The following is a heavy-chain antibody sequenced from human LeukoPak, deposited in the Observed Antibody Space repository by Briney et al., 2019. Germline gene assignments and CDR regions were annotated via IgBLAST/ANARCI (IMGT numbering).Heavy chain of an antibody. CDR3: ARGRRDIVVVPAAKASYYFDY. J-gene: IGHJ4*02. D-gene: IGHD2-2*01. Sequence: GASVEVSCKASGYTFTSYDINWVRQATGQGLEWMGWMNPNSGNTGYAQKFQGRVTMTRNTSISTAYMELSSLRSEDTAVYYCARGRRDIVVVPAAKASYYFDYWGQGTLVTVST. V-gene: IGHV1-8*01. CDR2: MNPNSGNT. CDR1: GYTFTSYD.